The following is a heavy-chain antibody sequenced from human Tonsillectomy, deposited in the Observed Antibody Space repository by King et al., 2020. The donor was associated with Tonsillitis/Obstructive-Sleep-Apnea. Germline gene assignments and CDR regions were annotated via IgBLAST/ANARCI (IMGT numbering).Heavy chain of an antibody. Sequence: VQLVESGGGLVQPGGSLRLSCAASGFTFSSYSMNWVRQAPGKGLEWVSYISSSSRTIYYADSVKGRFTISIDKAKNSLYLQMNSLRDEDTAVYYCSGEQLWHNRYFDYWGQGTLVTVSS. CDR1: GFTFSSYS. D-gene: IGHD5-18*01. J-gene: IGHJ4*02. V-gene: IGHV3-48*02. CDR2: ISSSSRTI. CDR3: SGEQLWHNRYFDY.